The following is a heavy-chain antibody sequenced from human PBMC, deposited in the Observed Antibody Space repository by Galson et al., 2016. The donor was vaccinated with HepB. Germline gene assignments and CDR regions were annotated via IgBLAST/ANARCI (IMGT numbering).Heavy chain of an antibody. CDR2: IFYGRTT. J-gene: IGHJ4*02. Sequence: TLSLTCTVSGDAISSGGHYWSWIRQPPGKGLEWIGYIFYGRTTFYNPSLRSRVTISIDTSKNQFSLKVTSVTAADTAVYYCARAEDGVVGFEFWGRGTLVTVAS. CDR3: ARAEDGVVGFEF. V-gene: IGHV4-31*03. CDR1: GDAISSGGHY. D-gene: IGHD3-3*01.